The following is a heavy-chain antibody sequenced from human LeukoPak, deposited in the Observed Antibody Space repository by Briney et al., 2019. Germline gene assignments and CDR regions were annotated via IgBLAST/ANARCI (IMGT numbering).Heavy chain of an antibody. Sequence: GGSLRLSCAASGFTFNVRWMHWVRQAPGKGLEWVSSISSSSSYIYYADSVKGRFTISRDNAKHSLYLQMNSLRAEDTAVYYCASSAPSDIWGRGTMVTVSS. J-gene: IGHJ3*02. CDR1: GFTFNVRW. CDR3: ASSAPSDI. CDR2: ISSSSSYI. V-gene: IGHV3-21*01.